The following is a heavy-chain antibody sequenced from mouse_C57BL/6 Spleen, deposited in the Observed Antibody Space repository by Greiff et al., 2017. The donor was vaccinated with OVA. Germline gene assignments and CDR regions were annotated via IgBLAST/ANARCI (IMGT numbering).Heavy chain of an antibody. CDR2: INPGSGGT. J-gene: IGHJ4*01. D-gene: IGHD1-1*01. V-gene: IGHV1-54*01. Sequence: VQLQQSGAELVRPGTSVKVSCKASGYAFTNYLIEWVKQRPGQGLECIGVINPGSGGTNYNEKFKGKATLTADKSSSTAYMQLSSLTSEDSAVYFCARSLDGSRRMDYWGQGTSVTVSS. CDR1: GYAFTNYL. CDR3: ARSLDGSRRMDY.